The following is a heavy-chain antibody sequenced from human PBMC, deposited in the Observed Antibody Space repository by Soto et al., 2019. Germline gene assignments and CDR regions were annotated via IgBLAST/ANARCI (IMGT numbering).Heavy chain of an antibody. D-gene: IGHD6-13*01. CDR1: GFTFSSYS. J-gene: IGHJ1*01. CDR2: ISSSSSTI. Sequence: EVQLVESGGGLVQPGGSLRLSCAASGFTFSSYSMNWVRQAPGKGLEWVSYISSSSSTIYYADSVKGRFTIHRDNXXXXXXXXXXXXXXXXXXXXXXXXXLGSSWXXEYFQHWGQGTLVTVSS. V-gene: IGHV3-48*01. CDR3: XXXLGSSWXXEYFQH.